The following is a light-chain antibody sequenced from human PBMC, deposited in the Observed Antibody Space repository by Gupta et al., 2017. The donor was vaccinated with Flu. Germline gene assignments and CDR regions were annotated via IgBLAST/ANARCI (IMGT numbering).Light chain of an antibody. J-gene: IGLJ3*02. CDR1: NIGGKS. V-gene: IGLV3-21*02. CDR3: QVWDSSSDHGV. Sequence: GQTARITCGGNNIGGKSVHGYQQKPGQAPVLVVHDDIDRPSGIPERISGSNAGNTATLTISRVEAGDEADYDCQVWDSSSDHGVFGGGTKLTVL. CDR2: DDI.